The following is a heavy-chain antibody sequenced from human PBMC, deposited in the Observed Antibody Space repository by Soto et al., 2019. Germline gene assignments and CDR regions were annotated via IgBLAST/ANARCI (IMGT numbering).Heavy chain of an antibody. CDR3: ARWSSGWYVTTDY. CDR1: GGSISSSSYY. D-gene: IGHD6-19*01. V-gene: IGHV4-39*01. CDR2: IYYSGST. Sequence: SETLSLTCTVSGGSISSSSYYWGWIRQPPGKGLEWIGSIYYSGSTYYNPSLKSRVTISVDTSKNQFSLKLSSVTAADTAVYYCARWSSGWYVTTDYWGQGTLVTVSS. J-gene: IGHJ4*02.